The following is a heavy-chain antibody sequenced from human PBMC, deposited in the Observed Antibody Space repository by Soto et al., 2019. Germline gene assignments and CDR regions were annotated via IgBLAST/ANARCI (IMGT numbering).Heavy chain of an antibody. D-gene: IGHD4-17*01. CDR1: GFTFSSYA. CDR2: ISSNGGST. CDR3: ARHDYCDGRAFDI. V-gene: IGHV3-64*01. Sequence: EVQLVESGGGLVQPGGSLRLSCAASGFTFSSYAMHWVRQAPGKGLEYVSAISSNGGSTYYANSVKGRFTISRDNSKNTLYLQMGSLRAEDMAVYYCARHDYCDGRAFDIWGQGTMVTVSS. J-gene: IGHJ3*02.